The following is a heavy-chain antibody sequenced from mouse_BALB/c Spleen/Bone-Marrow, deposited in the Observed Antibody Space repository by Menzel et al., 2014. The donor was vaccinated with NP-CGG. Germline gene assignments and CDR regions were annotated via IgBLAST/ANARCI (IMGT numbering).Heavy chain of an antibody. V-gene: IGHV1S81*02. Sequence: GAELVKPGASVRLSCKASGYSFTTYWIHWVKQRPGQGLEWIGEINPSNGRTNYNERFKSKATLTVDKSSSTAYMQLSSLTSEDSAVYYCARYDGPAWFAYWGQGTLVTVSA. CDR2: INPSNGRT. CDR3: ARYDGPAWFAY. J-gene: IGHJ3*01. D-gene: IGHD2-3*01. CDR1: GYSFTTYW.